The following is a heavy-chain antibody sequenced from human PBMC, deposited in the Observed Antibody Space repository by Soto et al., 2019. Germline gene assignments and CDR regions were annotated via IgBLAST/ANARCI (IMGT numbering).Heavy chain of an antibody. CDR1: GFTFRSFA. D-gene: IGHD5-12*01. Sequence: GGSLRLSCAASGFTFRSFAMSWARQAPGEGLEWVSGISGSGGTTYYADSAKGRFTLSRDISKKTLYLQMNSLRAEDTAVYYCAKYPEYSVYDASYFENWGQGARVTVS. J-gene: IGHJ4*02. V-gene: IGHV3-23*01. CDR3: AKYPEYSVYDASYFEN. CDR2: ISGSGGTT.